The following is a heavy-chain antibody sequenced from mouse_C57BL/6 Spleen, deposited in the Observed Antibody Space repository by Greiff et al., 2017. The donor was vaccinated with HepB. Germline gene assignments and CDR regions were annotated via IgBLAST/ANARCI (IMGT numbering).Heavy chain of an antibody. D-gene: IGHD1-1*01. CDR1: GYTFTDYY. Sequence: VQVVESGAELVRPGASVKLSCKASGYTFTDYYINWVKQRPGQGLEWIARIYPGSGNTYYNEKFKGKATLTAEKSSSTAYMQLSSLTSEDSAVYFCARSAGGSSLDYWGQGTTLTVSS. CDR2: IYPGSGNT. J-gene: IGHJ2*01. CDR3: ARSAGGSSLDY. V-gene: IGHV1-76*01.